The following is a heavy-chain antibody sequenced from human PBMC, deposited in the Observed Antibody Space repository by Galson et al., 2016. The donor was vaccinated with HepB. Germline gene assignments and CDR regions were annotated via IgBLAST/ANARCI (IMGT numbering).Heavy chain of an antibody. CDR2: IDSDGSDI. V-gene: IGHV3-74*01. D-gene: IGHD6-19*01. CDR3: ARDQRSSLDY. CDR1: GFTFSSHW. Sequence: SLRLSCAASGFTFSSHWMHWVRQAPGKGLVWVSRIDSDGSDIRYADSVRGRFTISRDNAKNTLYLQMNSLRAEDTAVYYCARDQRSSLDYWGQGTLVTVSS. J-gene: IGHJ4*02.